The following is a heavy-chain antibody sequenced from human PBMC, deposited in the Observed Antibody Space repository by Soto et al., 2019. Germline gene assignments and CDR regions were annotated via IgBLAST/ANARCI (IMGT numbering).Heavy chain of an antibody. V-gene: IGHV1-18*01. CDR2: ISAYNGNT. D-gene: IGHD3-22*01. CDR1: GYTFTSYG. Sequence: ASVKVSCKASGYTFTSYGISWVRQAPGQGLEWMGWISAYNGNTNYAQKLQGRVTMTTDTSTRTAYMELRSLRSDDTAVYYCARVYYDSSGYPGHWFDPCGQGTLVTVSS. CDR3: ARVYYDSSGYPGHWFDP. J-gene: IGHJ5*02.